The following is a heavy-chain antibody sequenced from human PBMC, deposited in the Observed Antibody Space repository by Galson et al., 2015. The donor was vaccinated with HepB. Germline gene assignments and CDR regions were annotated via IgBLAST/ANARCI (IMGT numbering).Heavy chain of an antibody. V-gene: IGHV3-13*01. CDR3: ARGYCSGGSCYPTRAANWFDP. CDR2: IGTAGDT. J-gene: IGHJ5*02. CDR1: GFTFSSYD. D-gene: IGHD2-15*01. Sequence: SLRLSCAASGFTFSSYDMHWVRQATGKGLEWVSAIGTAGDTYYPGSVKGRFTISRENAKNSLYLQMNSLRAGDTAVYYCARGYCSGGSCYPTRAANWFDPWGQGTLVTVSS.